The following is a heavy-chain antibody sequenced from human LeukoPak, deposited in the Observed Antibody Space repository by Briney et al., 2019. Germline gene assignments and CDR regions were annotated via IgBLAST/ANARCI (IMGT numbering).Heavy chain of an antibody. Sequence: SETLSLTCTVSGGSISSSSYYWGWIRQPPGKGLEWIGYIYYSGSTNYNPSLKSRATISEDTSKNQFSLKLSSVTAADTAVYYCARSGEITVAGTEYNWFDPWGQGTLVTVSS. CDR1: GGSISSSSYY. V-gene: IGHV4-61*05. CDR3: ARSGEITVAGTEYNWFDP. CDR2: IYYSGST. D-gene: IGHD6-13*01. J-gene: IGHJ5*02.